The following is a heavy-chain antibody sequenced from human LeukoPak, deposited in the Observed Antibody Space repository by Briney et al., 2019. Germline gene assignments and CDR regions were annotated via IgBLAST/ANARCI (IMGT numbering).Heavy chain of an antibody. V-gene: IGHV3-7*03. CDR3: ARDKGSDEGSKFDY. CDR1: GFTSSRYW. Sequence: GGSLRLSCAASGFTSSRYWMSWVRQAPGKGLEWVANIKQDGSEKYYVDSVKGRFTISRDNAKNSLYLQVNGLRADDTAVYYCARDKGSDEGSKFDYWGQGTLVTVSS. J-gene: IGHJ4*02. CDR2: IKQDGSEK.